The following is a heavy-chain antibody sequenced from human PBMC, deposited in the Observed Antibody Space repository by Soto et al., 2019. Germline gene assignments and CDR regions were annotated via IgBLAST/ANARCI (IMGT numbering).Heavy chain of an antibody. D-gene: IGHD6-13*01. Sequence: EVQLVESGGGLVQPGGSLRLSCAASGFTFSSSWMNWVRQAPGKGLVWVSHIYFDGSNTQYADSVTGRFPISRDNAKNTMYLQMNRLRADATAVYYSARGAGYSLSPWGQGTLVTVSS. CDR1: GFTFSSSW. V-gene: IGHV3-74*01. J-gene: IGHJ5*02. CDR3: ARGAGYSLSP. CDR2: IYFDGSNT.